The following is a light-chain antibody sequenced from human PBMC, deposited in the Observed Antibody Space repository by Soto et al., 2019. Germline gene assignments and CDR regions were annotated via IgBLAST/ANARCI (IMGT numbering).Light chain of an antibody. CDR1: SSDVGGYNF. CDR2: EVS. CDR3: SSYAGSNIPVV. J-gene: IGLJ2*01. V-gene: IGLV2-8*01. Sequence: QSALTQAPSASGSPGQSVTISCTGTSSDVGGYNFVYWYQQHPGKAPKLMIYEVSKRPSGVPDRFSGSKSGNTASLTVSGLQADDEADYYCSSYAGSNIPVVFGGGTKVTVL.